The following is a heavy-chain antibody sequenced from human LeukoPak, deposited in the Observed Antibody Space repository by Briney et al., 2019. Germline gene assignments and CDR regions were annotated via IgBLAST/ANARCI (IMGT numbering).Heavy chain of an antibody. CDR1: GGSISTFY. D-gene: IGHD3-16*02. Sequence: PSETLSLTCTVSGGSISTFYWTWIRQPPGKGLEWIGSIYYSGTTHYNPSLKSRVTISVDTSKNQFFLMVSSVAAADTAVYYCARAYSSYPYYFDSWGQGTLVTVSS. J-gene: IGHJ4*02. V-gene: IGHV4-59*01. CDR3: ARAYSSYPYYFDS. CDR2: IYYSGTT.